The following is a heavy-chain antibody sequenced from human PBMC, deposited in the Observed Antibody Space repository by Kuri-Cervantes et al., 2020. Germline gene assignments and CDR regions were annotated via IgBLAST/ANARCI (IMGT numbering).Heavy chain of an antibody. J-gene: IGHJ4*01. CDR3: AKLGLGY. CDR1: GFTFSNAW. D-gene: IGHD6-13*01. V-gene: IGHV3-53*01. CDR2: IFGGGRT. Sequence: GESLKISCAASGFTFSNAWMSWVRQVPGKGLEWVSVIFGGGRTHYADSVKGRFTISRDHSKHTLHLQMNSLRVEDTAVYYCAKLGLGYWGHGTLVTVSS.